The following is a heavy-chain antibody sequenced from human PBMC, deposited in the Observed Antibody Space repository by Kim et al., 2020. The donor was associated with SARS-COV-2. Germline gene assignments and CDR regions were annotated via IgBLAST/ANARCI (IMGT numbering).Heavy chain of an antibody. CDR1: GFTFSSYG. CDR2: ISYDGSNK. V-gene: IGHV3-30*18. CDR3: AKSLGGRLRGYYYGMDV. J-gene: IGHJ6*02. D-gene: IGHD6-25*01. Sequence: GGSLRLSCAASGFTFSSYGMHWVRQAPGKGLEWVAVISYDGSNKYYADSVKGRFTISRDNSKNTLYLQMNSLRAEDTAVYYCAKSLGGRLRGYYYGMDVWGQGTTVTVSS.